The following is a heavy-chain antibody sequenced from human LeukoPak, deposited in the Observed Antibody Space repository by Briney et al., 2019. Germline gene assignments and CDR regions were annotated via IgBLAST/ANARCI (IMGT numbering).Heavy chain of an antibody. CDR2: INHSGST. Sequence: SETLSLTCAVYGGSFSGYCWSWIRQPPGKGLEWIGEINHSGSTNYNPSLKSRVTISVDTSKNQFSLKLSSVTAADTAVYYCARYRSYTMVRTYCFDYWGQGTLVTVSS. CDR1: GGSFSGYC. CDR3: ARYRSYTMVRTYCFDY. V-gene: IGHV4-34*01. J-gene: IGHJ4*02. D-gene: IGHD3-10*01.